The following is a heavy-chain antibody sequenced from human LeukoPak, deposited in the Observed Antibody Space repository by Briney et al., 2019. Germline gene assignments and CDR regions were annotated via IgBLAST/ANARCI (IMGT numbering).Heavy chain of an antibody. CDR1: GFTFSSYW. D-gene: IGHD1-1*01. Sequence: PGGSLRLSCAASGFTFSSYWMSWVRQAPGKGLEWVANIKQDGSEKYYVDSVKGRFTISRDNAKNSLYLQMNSLRAEDTAVYYCARDNPGGTVHAFDIRGQGTMVTVSS. J-gene: IGHJ3*02. CDR3: ARDNPGGTVHAFDI. CDR2: IKQDGSEK. V-gene: IGHV3-7*01.